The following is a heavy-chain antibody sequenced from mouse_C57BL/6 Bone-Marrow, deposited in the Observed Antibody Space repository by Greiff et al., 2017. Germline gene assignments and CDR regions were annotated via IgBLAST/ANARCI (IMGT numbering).Heavy chain of an antibody. CDR3: ARNWAFDY. D-gene: IGHD4-1*01. Sequence: QVQLQQSGAELMKPGASVKLSCTATGYTFTGYWIEWVKQRPGHGLEWIGEILPGSGSTNYHEKFKGKATFSADTSTNTAYMQLNSLTTEDSAIYYCARNWAFDYWGQGTTLTVSS. CDR1: GYTFTGYW. J-gene: IGHJ2*01. V-gene: IGHV1-9*01. CDR2: ILPGSGST.